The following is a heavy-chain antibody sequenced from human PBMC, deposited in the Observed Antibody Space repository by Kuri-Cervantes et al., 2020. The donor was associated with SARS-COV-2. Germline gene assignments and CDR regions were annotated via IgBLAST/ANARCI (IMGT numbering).Heavy chain of an antibody. Sequence: GESLKISCKGSGYSFTSYWIGWVRQMPGKGLEWMGIIYPGDSDTRYSPSFQGQVTISADKSISTAYLQWSSLKASDTAMYYCATHQNIVVVPAAVPDAFDIWGQGIMVTVSS. V-gene: IGHV5-51*01. D-gene: IGHD2-2*01. CDR2: IYPGDSDT. CDR3: ATHQNIVVVPAAVPDAFDI. CDR1: GYSFTSYW. J-gene: IGHJ3*02.